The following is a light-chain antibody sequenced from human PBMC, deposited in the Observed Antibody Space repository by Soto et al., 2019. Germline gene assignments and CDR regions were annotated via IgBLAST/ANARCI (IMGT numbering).Light chain of an antibody. CDR1: QRTNNW. V-gene: IGKV1-5*03. J-gene: IGKJ1*01. CDR2: KAS. CDR3: QQYYGPWT. Sequence: DFQMTQSPSTLSASVGDRVTITCRASQRTNNWLAWYQQQSGKAPKLLIYKASSLESGVPSRFSGSGSGTEFNLTISSLQPDDSATYYCQQYYGPWTFGQGTKVEVK.